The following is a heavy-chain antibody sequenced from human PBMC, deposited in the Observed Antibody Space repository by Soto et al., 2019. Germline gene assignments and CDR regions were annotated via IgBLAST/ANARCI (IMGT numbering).Heavy chain of an antibody. J-gene: IGHJ5*02. Sequence: SETLSLTCAVYGGSFSGYYWSWIRQPPGKGLEWIGEINHSGSTNYNPSLKSRVTISVDTSKNQFSLKLSSVTAADTAVYYCARGPKPAPENWFDPWGQGTLVTVSS. V-gene: IGHV4-34*01. CDR3: ARGPKPAPENWFDP. CDR2: INHSGST. CDR1: GGSFSGYY.